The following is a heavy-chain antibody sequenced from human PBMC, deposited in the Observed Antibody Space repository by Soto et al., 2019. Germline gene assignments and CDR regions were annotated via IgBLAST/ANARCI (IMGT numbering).Heavy chain of an antibody. D-gene: IGHD5-18*01. CDR1: GGSISSGGYY. V-gene: IGHV4-31*03. J-gene: IGHJ4*02. Sequence: PSETLSLTCTVSGGSISSGGYYWSWIRQHPGKDLEWIGYIYYSGSTYYIPSLKSRVTISVDTSKNQFSLKLSSVTAADTAVYYCARESHTAMVYFDYWGQGTLVTVSS. CDR2: IYYSGST. CDR3: ARESHTAMVYFDY.